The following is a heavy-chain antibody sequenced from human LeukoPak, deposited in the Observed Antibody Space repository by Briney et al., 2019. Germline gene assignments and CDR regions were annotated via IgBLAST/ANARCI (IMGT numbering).Heavy chain of an antibody. V-gene: IGHV4-39*01. D-gene: IGHD6-19*01. J-gene: IGHJ4*02. CDR1: GGSISNSNYY. CDR3: AKELRIPALADTGDY. CDR2: IYYNGAT. Sequence: SETLSLTCTVSGGSISNSNYYWGWVCQPPGKGLEWIGTIYYNGATQYNPSLESRVAISVDTSKNQFSLRLTSVTATDAAMYYCAKELRIPALADTGDYWGQGTPVTVSS.